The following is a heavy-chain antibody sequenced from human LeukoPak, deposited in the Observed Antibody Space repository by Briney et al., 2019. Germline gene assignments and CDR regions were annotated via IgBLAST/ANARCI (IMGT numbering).Heavy chain of an antibody. CDR1: SGFISSYY. Sequence: SETLSLTCSVSSGFISSYYWNWIRQPAGKGLEWIGRIHTSGSTNYNPSLKSRVTISVDTSKNQFSLELSSVTAADTAVYYCARELSMTGTFDYWGQGTLVTVSS. CDR2: IHTSGST. V-gene: IGHV4-4*07. J-gene: IGHJ4*02. D-gene: IGHD2/OR15-2a*01. CDR3: ARELSMTGTFDY.